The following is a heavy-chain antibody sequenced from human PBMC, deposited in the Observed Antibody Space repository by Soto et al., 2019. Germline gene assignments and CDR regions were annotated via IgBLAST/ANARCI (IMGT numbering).Heavy chain of an antibody. CDR1: GFTFSSYG. V-gene: IGHV3-48*02. Sequence: GGSLRLSCAASGFTFSSYGMHWVRQAPGKGLEWVSYISSSSSTIYYADSVKGRFTISRDNAKNSLYLQMNSLRDEDTAVYYCARDSPYSSSWYDLNWFDPWGQGTLVTVSS. CDR3: ARDSPYSSSWYDLNWFDP. D-gene: IGHD6-13*01. CDR2: ISSSSSTI. J-gene: IGHJ5*02.